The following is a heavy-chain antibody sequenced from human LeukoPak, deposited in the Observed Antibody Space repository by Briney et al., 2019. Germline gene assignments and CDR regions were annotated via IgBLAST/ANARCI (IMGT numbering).Heavy chain of an antibody. D-gene: IGHD1-20*01. J-gene: IGHJ4*02. Sequence: GGSLRLSCAASGFTFSSYGMHWVRQAPGKGLEWVAVISYDGSNKYYADSVKGRFTTSRDNSKNTLYLQMNSLRAEDTAVYYCAKDTQYDITGVDYWGQGTLVTVSS. CDR1: GFTFSSYG. V-gene: IGHV3-30*18. CDR3: AKDTQYDITGVDY. CDR2: ISYDGSNK.